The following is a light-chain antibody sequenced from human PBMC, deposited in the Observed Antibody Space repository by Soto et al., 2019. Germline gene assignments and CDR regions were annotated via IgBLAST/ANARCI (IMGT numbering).Light chain of an antibody. J-gene: IGKJ3*01. CDR3: QQYYNLYT. Sequence: DIQMTQSPSSLSASVGDRVTITCQATQNISKYLNWYQQKPGQAPNLLIYDTSNLETWVPSRFSGGGSGTEFTFTIGSLQPEDIATYYCQQYYNLYTFGPGTKVDL. V-gene: IGKV1-33*01. CDR2: DTS. CDR1: QNISKY.